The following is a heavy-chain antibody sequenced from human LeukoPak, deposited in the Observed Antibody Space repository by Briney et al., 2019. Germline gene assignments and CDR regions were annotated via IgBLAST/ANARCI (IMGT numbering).Heavy chain of an antibody. V-gene: IGHV3-21*01. Sequence: GGSLRLSCAASGFTFSSYNMNWVRQAPGKGLEWVSSISSSSDYIYYADSVKGRFTISRDNAKNSLYLQMKSLRAEDAAVYYCARGKTSQNIVTRKTYNWFDPWGQGTLVTVSS. CDR3: ARGKTSQNIVTRKTYNWFDP. D-gene: IGHD2/OR15-2a*01. CDR1: GFTFSSYN. J-gene: IGHJ5*02. CDR2: ISSSSDYI.